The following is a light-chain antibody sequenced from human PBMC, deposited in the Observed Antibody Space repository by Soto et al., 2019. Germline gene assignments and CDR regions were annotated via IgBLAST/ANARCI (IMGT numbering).Light chain of an antibody. CDR3: SSFRSGTTL. J-gene: IGLJ1*01. Sequence: QSVLTQPASVSGSPGQSITISCTGTSSDIGGYNFVSWYHQHPGKAPKLMIYEVSNRPSGVSDRFSGPKSGNTASLTISGLQAEDEADYYCSSFRSGTTLFGTGTKV. CDR2: EVS. V-gene: IGLV2-14*01. CDR1: SSDIGGYNF.